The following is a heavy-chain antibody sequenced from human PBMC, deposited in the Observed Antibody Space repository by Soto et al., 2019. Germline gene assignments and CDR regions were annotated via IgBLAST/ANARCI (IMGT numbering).Heavy chain of an antibody. CDR3: ARGNGDYDY. Sequence: QVQLQESGPGLVKPSETLSLTCTVSGDSISTSGHYWTWIRQPPGKGLEWIGYNYYHGGRTYCNLSLKGRVAISVATSKNQVSLRLTSVTAADTAVYYCARGNGDYDYWGQGTLVTVSS. CDR2: NYYHGGRT. D-gene: IGHD4-17*01. CDR1: GDSISTSGHY. V-gene: IGHV4-31*03. J-gene: IGHJ4*02.